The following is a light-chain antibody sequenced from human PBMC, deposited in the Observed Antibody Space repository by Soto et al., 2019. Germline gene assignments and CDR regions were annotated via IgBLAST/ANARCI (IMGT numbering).Light chain of an antibody. V-gene: IGKV3-20*01. J-gene: IGKJ1*01. CDR1: QSVSSSY. CDR3: QQYGSSQS. CDR2: GAS. Sequence: EIVLTQSPGTLSLSPGERATLSCRASQSVSSSYLAWYQQKPGQAPRLLIYGASSRPTGNPDRFSGSGSGTDFTLTISRLEPEDFAVYYCQQYGSSQSFGQGTKVEIK.